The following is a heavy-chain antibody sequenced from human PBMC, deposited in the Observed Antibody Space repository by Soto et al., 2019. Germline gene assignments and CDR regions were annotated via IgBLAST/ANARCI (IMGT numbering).Heavy chain of an antibody. CDR1: GFTFSRYA. V-gene: IGHV3-23*01. CDR2: ISGSGGST. D-gene: IGHD3-22*01. Sequence: PGGSLRLSCAASGFTFSRYAVSWVRQAPGKGLEWVSAISGSGGSTYFRDTVRGRFTISRDNSKNTLYLQMDSLRAEDTAVYYCAKDSISSDGGYYLYHFDSWGQGTLVTVSS. CDR3: AKDSISSDGGYYLYHFDS. J-gene: IGHJ4*02.